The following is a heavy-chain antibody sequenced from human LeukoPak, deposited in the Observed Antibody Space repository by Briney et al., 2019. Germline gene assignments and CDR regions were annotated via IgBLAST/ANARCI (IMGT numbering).Heavy chain of an antibody. CDR1: GFTFSNYA. CDR3: AKGRDFDIFPDAFDI. Sequence: PGGSLRLSCAASGFTFSNYAMGWVRQAPGKGLEWVSAISGSVGRTYYADSVKGRFTISRDNSKNTLYLQMNSLSAEDTAIYYCAKGRDFDIFPDAFDIWGQGTMVTVSS. CDR2: ISGSVGRT. V-gene: IGHV3-23*01. J-gene: IGHJ3*02. D-gene: IGHD3-9*01.